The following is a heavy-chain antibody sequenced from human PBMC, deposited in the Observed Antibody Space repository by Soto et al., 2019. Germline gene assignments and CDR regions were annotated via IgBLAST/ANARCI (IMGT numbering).Heavy chain of an antibody. V-gene: IGHV1-18*01. J-gene: IGHJ4*02. CDR1: GYNFINYG. D-gene: IGHD3-10*01. Sequence: ASVKVSCKASGYNFINYGITWVRQAPGQGLEWMGWIRVHKGNTNYAQKFQGRVTMSTDTSTSTAYMELRSLRPDDTAVYYCVRDLDGSGSYYTDYWGPGTLVTVSS. CDR3: VRDLDGSGSYYTDY. CDR2: IRVHKGNT.